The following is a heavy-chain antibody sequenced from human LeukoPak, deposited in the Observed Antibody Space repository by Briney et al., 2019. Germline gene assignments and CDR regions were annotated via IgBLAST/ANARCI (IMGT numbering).Heavy chain of an antibody. CDR2: ISGSGGST. CDR3: AKTPYVDIRMVTFDY. Sequence: GGSLRLSCAASGFTFSSYAMTWVRQAPGKGLEWVSFISGSGGSTYHVDSVKGRFTISRDNSENTLYLQMNSLRAEDTAVYYCAKTPYVDIRMVTFDYWGQGALVTVSS. V-gene: IGHV3-23*01. CDR1: GFTFSSYA. J-gene: IGHJ4*02. D-gene: IGHD5-18*01.